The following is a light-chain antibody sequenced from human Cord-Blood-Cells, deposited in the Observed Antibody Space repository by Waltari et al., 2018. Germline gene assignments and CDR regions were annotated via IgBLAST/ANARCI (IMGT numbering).Light chain of an antibody. CDR3: QQYNNWPPWT. CDR2: GAS. Sequence: EIVMTQPPATLSVSPGERATLSCRASQSVSSTLAWYQQKPGQAPRLLIYGASTRATGIPARCSGSGSGTEFTLTISSLQSEEFAVYYCQQYNNWPPWTFGQGTRVEIK. J-gene: IGKJ1*01. CDR1: QSVSST. V-gene: IGKV3-15*01.